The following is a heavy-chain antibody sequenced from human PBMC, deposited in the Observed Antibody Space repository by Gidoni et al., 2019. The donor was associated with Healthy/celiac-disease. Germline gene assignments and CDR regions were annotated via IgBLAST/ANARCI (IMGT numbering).Heavy chain of an antibody. V-gene: IGHV3-15*01. Sequence: EVQLVESGGGLVKPGGALGLSCAASGFTFSNAWMSWVRQAPGKGLEWVGRIKSKTDGGTTDYAAPVKGRFTISRDDSKNTLYLQMNSLKTEDTAVYYCHSRGSYLVMVDAFDIWGQGTMVTVSS. J-gene: IGHJ3*02. CDR1: GFTFSNAW. CDR2: IKSKTDGGTT. D-gene: IGHD1-26*01. CDR3: HSRGSYLVMVDAFDI.